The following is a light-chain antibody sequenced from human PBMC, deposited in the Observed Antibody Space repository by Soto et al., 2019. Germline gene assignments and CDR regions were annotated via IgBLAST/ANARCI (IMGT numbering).Light chain of an antibody. V-gene: IGKV3-20*01. Sequence: EIVLTQPPGPLSVSPGDRVTLSCRASQTVNNNYLAWYQQKPGQTPRLLIYGASTPATGTPARFSGRGSGAHITLTVSRLEPEDFAVYYCQQYGGSAPWTFGPGTKVDMK. CDR3: QQYGGSAPWT. J-gene: IGKJ1*01. CDR2: GAS. CDR1: QTVNNNY.